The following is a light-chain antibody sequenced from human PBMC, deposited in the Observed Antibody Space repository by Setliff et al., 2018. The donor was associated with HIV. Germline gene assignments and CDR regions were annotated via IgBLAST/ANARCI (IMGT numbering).Light chain of an antibody. V-gene: IGLV2-11*01. CDR2: DVS. CDR1: SSDVGGYNY. CDR3: CSYAGSSTFPYV. J-gene: IGLJ1*01. Sequence: QSALTQPRSVSGSPGQSVTISCTGTSSDVGGYNYVSWYQQHPGKAPKLMIYDVSKRPSGVPDRFSGSKSGNTASLTISGLQAEDEADYYCCSYAGSSTFPYVFGTGTKV.